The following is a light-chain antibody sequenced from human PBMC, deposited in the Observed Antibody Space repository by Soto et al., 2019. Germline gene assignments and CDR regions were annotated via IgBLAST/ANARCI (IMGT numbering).Light chain of an antibody. CDR2: WAS. Sequence: DIVMTQSPDSLAVSLGERATINCKSSQSGFSNSNNKNLLSWFQQKPGHPPKLLIYWASTRESGVTDRFSGSGSGTEFTLTITILQAEAVAIYYCQHYFAPPVTFGQGTRVEIK. J-gene: IGKJ1*01. V-gene: IGKV4-1*01. CDR1: QSGFSNSNNKNL. CDR3: QHYFAPPVT.